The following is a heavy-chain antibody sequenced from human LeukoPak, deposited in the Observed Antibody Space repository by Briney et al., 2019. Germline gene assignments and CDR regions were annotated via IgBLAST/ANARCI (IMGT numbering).Heavy chain of an antibody. V-gene: IGHV4-30-4*01. Sequence: SETLSLTCTVSGGSISSGDYYWGWIRQPPGKGLEWIGYIYYSGSTYYNPSLKSRVTISVDTSKNQFSLKLSSVTAADTAVYYCARGYYYDSSGYYAFDNWFDPWGQGTLVTVSS. D-gene: IGHD3-22*01. CDR1: GGSISSGDYY. CDR3: ARGYYYDSSGYYAFDNWFDP. J-gene: IGHJ5*02. CDR2: IYYSGST.